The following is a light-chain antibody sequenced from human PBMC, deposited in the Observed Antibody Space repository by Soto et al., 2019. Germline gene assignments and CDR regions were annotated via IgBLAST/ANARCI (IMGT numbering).Light chain of an antibody. Sequence: IVLTQSACSLSLSPGERATLSCKASQSVSSSYLAWYQQNPGQSPRLLXXDAXSRATGIPERFXGSGSGTAFTLTISRLEPEDFAVYYCQQYGSSPPWTFGQGTKVDIK. CDR3: QQYGSSPPWT. CDR1: QSVSSSY. V-gene: IGKV3-20*01. J-gene: IGKJ1*01. CDR2: DAX.